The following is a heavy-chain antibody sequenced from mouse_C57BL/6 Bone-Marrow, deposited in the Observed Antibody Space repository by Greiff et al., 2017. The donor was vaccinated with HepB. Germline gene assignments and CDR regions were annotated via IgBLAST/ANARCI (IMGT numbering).Heavy chain of an antibody. CDR2: ISYDGSN. V-gene: IGHV3-6*01. J-gene: IGHJ3*01. Sequence: ESGPGLVKPSQSLSLTCSVTGYSITSGYYWNWIRQFPGNKLEWMGYISYDGSNNYNPSLKNRISITRDTSKNQFFLKLNSVTTEDTATYYCAREDYDGSSSLAWFAYWGQGTLVTVSA. CDR3: AREDYDGSSSLAWFAY. CDR1: GYSITSGYY. D-gene: IGHD1-1*01.